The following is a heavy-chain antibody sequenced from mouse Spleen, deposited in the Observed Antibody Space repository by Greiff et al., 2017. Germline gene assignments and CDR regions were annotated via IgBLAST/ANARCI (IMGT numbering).Heavy chain of an antibody. D-gene: IGHD1-1*01. V-gene: IGHV5-9-4*01. CDR3: ARGSDYYGSSYWYFDV. Sequence: EVQGVESGGGLVKPGGSLKLSCAASGFTFSSYAMSWVRQSPEKRLEWVAEISSGGSYTYYPDTVTGRFTISRDNAKNTLYLEMSSLRSEDTAMYYCARGSDYYGSSYWYFDVWGAGTTVTVSS. CDR2: ISSGGSYT. CDR1: GFTFSSYA. J-gene: IGHJ1*01.